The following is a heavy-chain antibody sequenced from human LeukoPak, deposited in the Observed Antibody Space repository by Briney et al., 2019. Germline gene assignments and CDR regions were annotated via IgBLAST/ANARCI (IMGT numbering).Heavy chain of an antibody. J-gene: IGHJ4*02. CDR3: VRGSGSYYNFDY. V-gene: IGHV3-74*01. CDR2: INSDGSST. CDR1: GFTFSSYW. Sequence: GGSLRLSCAASGFTFSSYWMHWVRQAPGKGLVWVSRINSDGSSTSYADSVKGRFTISRDNAKNTLYLQMNSLRAEDTAVYYCVRGSGSYYNFDYRGQGTLVIVSS. D-gene: IGHD3-10*01.